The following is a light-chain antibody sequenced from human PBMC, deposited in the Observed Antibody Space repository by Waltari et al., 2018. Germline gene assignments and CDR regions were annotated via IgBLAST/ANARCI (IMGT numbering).Light chain of an antibody. Sequence: PGERATLSCRASQSVSSTYLTWYQQKPGQAPRLLIFGASSRATGTPDRFSGSGSGTDFTLTISRLEPEDFAVYYCQQYGSSPTWTFGQGTKVEIK. V-gene: IGKV3-20*01. CDR3: QQYGSSPTWT. J-gene: IGKJ1*01. CDR2: GAS. CDR1: QSVSSTY.